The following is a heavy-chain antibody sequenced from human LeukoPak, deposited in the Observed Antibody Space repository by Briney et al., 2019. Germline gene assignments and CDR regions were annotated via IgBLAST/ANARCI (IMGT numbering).Heavy chain of an antibody. CDR2: IWYDGSNK. V-gene: IGHV3-33*08. CDR3: ARDSRYGDYVGWFDP. J-gene: IGHJ5*02. CDR1: GFTFSNVW. D-gene: IGHD4-17*01. Sequence: GGSLRLSCAASGFTFSNVWMNWVRQAPGKGLEWVAVIWYDGSNKYYADSVKGRFTISRDNSKNTLYLQMNSLRAEDTAVYYCARDSRYGDYVGWFDPWGQGTLVTVSS.